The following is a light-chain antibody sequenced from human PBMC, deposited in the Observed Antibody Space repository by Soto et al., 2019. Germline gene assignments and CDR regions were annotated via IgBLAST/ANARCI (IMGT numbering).Light chain of an antibody. CDR3: LQDYNYPRT. CDR1: QSLLDSDGDNY. V-gene: IGKV1-6*02. Sequence: MTQSPLFLPVTPGEPASISCRSSQSLLDSDGDNYVAWYQQKPGKAPKLLIYDASSLESGVPSRFSGSGSGTDFTLTISSLQPEDFATYYCLQDYNYPRTFGQGTKV. CDR2: DAS. J-gene: IGKJ1*01.